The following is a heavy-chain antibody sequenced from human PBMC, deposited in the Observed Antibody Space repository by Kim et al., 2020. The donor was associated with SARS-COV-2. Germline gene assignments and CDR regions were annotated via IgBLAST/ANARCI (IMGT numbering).Heavy chain of an antibody. J-gene: IGHJ6*03. Sequence: SVKVSCKASGGTFSSYAISWVRQAPGQGLEWMGRIIPILGIANYAQKFQGRVTITADKSTSTAYMELSSLRSEDTAVYYCARDQGCSSTSCYTSRVDYYYDYMDVWGKGTTVTVSS. CDR1: GGTFSSYA. CDR3: ARDQGCSSTSCYTSRVDYYYDYMDV. V-gene: IGHV1-69*04. D-gene: IGHD2-2*02. CDR2: IIPILGIA.